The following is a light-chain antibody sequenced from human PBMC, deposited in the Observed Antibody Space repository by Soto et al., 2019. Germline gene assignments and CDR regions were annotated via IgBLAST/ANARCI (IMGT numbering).Light chain of an antibody. CDR1: SSDVGGYNY. J-gene: IGLJ2*01. Sequence: QSVLTQPASVSGSPGQSITISCTGTSSDVGGYNYVSWYQQHPGKAPKLMIYEVSNRPSGVSNRFSGSKSGNTASLTISGLQAEDEADYYCSSYTSSSTPVVFGGGT. V-gene: IGLV2-14*01. CDR3: SSYTSSSTPVV. CDR2: EVS.